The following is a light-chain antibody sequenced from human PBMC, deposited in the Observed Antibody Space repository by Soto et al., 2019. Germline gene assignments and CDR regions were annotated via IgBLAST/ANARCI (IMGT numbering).Light chain of an antibody. Sequence: EIVLTQSPATLSLSPGERATLSCTASQSVSSSYLAWYQQKPGQAPRLLIYGASSRATGIPDRFSGSGSGTDFTLTISRLEPEDFAVYYCQQYGSSQITFGQGTHWRL. J-gene: IGKJ5*01. CDR2: GAS. CDR1: QSVSSSY. CDR3: QQYGSSQIT. V-gene: IGKV3-20*01.